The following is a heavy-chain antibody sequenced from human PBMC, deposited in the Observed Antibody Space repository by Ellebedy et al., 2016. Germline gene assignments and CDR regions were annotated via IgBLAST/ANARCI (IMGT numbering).Heavy chain of an antibody. V-gene: IGHV3-21*01. CDR3: ARGQDYAFDH. CDR1: GFTFRTYT. J-gene: IGHJ4*02. CDR2: ISSSGSHI. Sequence: GESLKISXAASGFTFRTYTMNWVRQAPGKGLEWVSSISSSGSHIYYADSVKGRLTISRDNAKNSLSLQMNSLRDEDTAVYYCARGQDYAFDHWGQGALVTVSS. D-gene: IGHD3-16*01.